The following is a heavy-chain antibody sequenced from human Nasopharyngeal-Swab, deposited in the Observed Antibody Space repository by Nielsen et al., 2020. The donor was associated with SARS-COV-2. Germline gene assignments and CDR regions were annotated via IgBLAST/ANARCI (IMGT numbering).Heavy chain of an antibody. CDR3: ARFRYSQQ. Sequence: GESLKISRVVSGFTFSSDWMTWVRQAPGKGLEWVANIMKDGSEKHYVDSVKGRFTISRDNAKNSLYLQMNSLRVEDTAVYYCARFRYSQQWGQGTLVTVSS. CDR1: GFTFSSDW. D-gene: IGHD1-1*01. J-gene: IGHJ1*01. CDR2: IMKDGSEK. V-gene: IGHV3-7*01.